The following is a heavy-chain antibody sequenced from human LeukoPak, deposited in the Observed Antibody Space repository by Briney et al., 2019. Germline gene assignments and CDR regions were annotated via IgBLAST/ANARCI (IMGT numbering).Heavy chain of an antibody. CDR1: GFTFSDYY. CDR2: ISSSGSTI. V-gene: IGHV3-11*04. CDR3: ARDNPQCLALDY. Sequence: GGSLRLSCAASGFTFSDYYMSWIRQAPGKGLEWVSYISSSGSTIYYADSVKGRLTISRDNAKNSLYLQMNSLRAEDTAVYYCARDNPQCLALDYWGQGTLVTVSS. D-gene: IGHD6-19*01. J-gene: IGHJ4*02.